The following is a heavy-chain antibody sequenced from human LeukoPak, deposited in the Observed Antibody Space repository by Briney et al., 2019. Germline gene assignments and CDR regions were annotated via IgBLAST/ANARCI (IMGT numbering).Heavy chain of an antibody. CDR3: ASALPRIQLWQGNY. J-gene: IGHJ4*02. CDR1: GFTFSSYW. Sequence: GGPLRLSCAASGFTFSSYWMSWVRQAPGKGLEWVANIKQDGSEKYYVDSVKGRFTISRDNAKNSLYLQMNSLRAEDTAVYYCASALPRIQLWQGNYWGQGTLVTVSS. D-gene: IGHD5-18*01. CDR2: IKQDGSEK. V-gene: IGHV3-7*03.